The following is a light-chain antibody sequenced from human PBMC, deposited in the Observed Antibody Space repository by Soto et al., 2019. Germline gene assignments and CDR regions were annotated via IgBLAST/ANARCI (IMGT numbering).Light chain of an antibody. CDR2: DND. Sequence: QSVLTQPPSVSAAPGQKVTISCSGSSSNIGNNYVSWYQQLPGTAPKLLIYDNDKRPSGIPDRFSGSMSGTSATLAITGLHAGDEADYYCGTWDTRLSVGVFGTGTKLTLL. CDR3: GTWDTRLSVGV. V-gene: IGLV1-51*01. CDR1: SSNIGNNY. J-gene: IGLJ1*01.